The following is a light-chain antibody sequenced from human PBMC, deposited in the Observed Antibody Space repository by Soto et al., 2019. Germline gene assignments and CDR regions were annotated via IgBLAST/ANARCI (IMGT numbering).Light chain of an antibody. CDR2: TAS. CDR1: QPISDY. Sequence: DIQMTQSPSSLSASVGDRVTITCRTSQPISDYLNWYQQKPGKAPTLLIYTASNLQSGVPSRFSGSGSGTHFTLTISSLQPEDFATYYCQQHYNTPRTFGQGTKVYIK. CDR3: QQHYNTPRT. V-gene: IGKV1-39*01. J-gene: IGKJ1*01.